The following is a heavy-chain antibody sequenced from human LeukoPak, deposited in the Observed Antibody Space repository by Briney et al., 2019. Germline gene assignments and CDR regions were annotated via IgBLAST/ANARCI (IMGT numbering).Heavy chain of an antibody. CDR2: MNPNSGNT. V-gene: IGHV1-8*02. CDR3: ARAQYSSGWYAGYYYYMDV. J-gene: IGHJ6*03. D-gene: IGHD6-19*01. Sequence: ASVKVSCKASGYTFTGYHMHWVRQAPGQGLEWMGWMNPNSGNTGYAQKFQGRVTMTRNTSISTAYMELSSLRSEDTAVYYCARAQYSSGWYAGYYYYMDVWGKGTTVTIS. CDR1: GYTFTGYH.